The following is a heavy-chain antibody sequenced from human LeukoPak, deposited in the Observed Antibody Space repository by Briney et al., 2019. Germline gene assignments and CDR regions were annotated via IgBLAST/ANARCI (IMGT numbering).Heavy chain of an antibody. V-gene: IGHV3-48*02. CDR2: ISRSSSTI. D-gene: IGHD3-10*01. J-gene: IGHJ4*02. CDR3: ARPHSGHLFDY. Sequence: PGGSLRLSCAAAGFTFSSYSMNWVRQAPGKGLEWVSYISRSSSTIYYADSVKGRFTISRDNAKNSLHLQMNSLGDEDTAVYYCARPHSGHLFDYWGQGTLVTVSS. CDR1: GFTFSSYS.